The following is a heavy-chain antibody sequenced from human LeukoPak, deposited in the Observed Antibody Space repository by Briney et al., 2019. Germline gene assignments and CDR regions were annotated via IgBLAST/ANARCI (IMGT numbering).Heavy chain of an antibody. V-gene: IGHV1-58*01. CDR1: GFTFTSSA. J-gene: IGHJ4*02. CDR2: VVVGSGNT. Sequence: VASVKVSSKASGFTFTSSAVQWVRQARGQRLEWIGWVVVGSGNTNYAQKFQERVTITRDMSTSTAYMELSSLRSEDTAVYYCAATYYDFWSGLDYWGQGTLVTVSS. D-gene: IGHD3-3*01. CDR3: AATYYDFWSGLDY.